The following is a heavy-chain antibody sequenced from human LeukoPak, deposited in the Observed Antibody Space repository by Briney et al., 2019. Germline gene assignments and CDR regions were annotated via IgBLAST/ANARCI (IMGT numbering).Heavy chain of an antibody. Sequence: SQTLSLTCTVSGGSISSGDYYCSWIRQPPGKGLEWIGYIYYSGSTSYNPSLKSRITISVDKSKNQFSLKVSSVTAADTGVYYCARVHKYCSGTSCYRFDPWGQGTLVTVSS. V-gene: IGHV4-30-4*01. CDR1: GGSISSGDYY. CDR2: IYYSGST. D-gene: IGHD2-2*01. CDR3: ARVHKYCSGTSCYRFDP. J-gene: IGHJ5*02.